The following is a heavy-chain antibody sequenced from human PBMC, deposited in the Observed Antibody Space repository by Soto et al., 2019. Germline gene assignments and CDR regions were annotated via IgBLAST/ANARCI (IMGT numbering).Heavy chain of an antibody. J-gene: IGHJ6*02. CDR1: GGSISSYY. Sequence: QVQLQESGPGLVKPSETMSLSCTVSGGSISSYYWSWFRQSPGKRMEWIGYVHHSWSSSYNPSLQSRVAISPDTSKSQFSLKVTCVTATDTAVYYCARQGFGPLHGLVDVWGQGTTVTVSS. V-gene: IGHV4-59*08. CDR3: ARQGFGPLHGLVDV. D-gene: IGHD3-10*01. CDR2: VHHSWSS.